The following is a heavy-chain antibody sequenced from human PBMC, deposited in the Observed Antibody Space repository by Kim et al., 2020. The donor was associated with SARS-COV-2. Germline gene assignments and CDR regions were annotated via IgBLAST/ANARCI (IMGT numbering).Heavy chain of an antibody. Sequence: GGSLRLSCAASGFTFSSYSMNWVRQAPGKGLEWVSSISSSSSYIYYADSVKGRFTISRDNAKNSLYLQMNSLRAEDTAVYYCAREHIAAAGTSCPRCYGMDVWGQGTTVTVSS. CDR1: GFTFSSYS. J-gene: IGHJ6*02. CDR2: ISSSSSYI. CDR3: AREHIAAAGTSCPRCYGMDV. D-gene: IGHD6-13*01. V-gene: IGHV3-21*01.